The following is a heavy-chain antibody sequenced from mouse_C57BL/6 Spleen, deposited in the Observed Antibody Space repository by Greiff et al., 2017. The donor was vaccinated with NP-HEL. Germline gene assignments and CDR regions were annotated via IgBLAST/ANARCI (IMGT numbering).Heavy chain of an antibody. CDR3: ARGLYGSSSWFAY. J-gene: IGHJ3*01. V-gene: IGHV14-3*01. CDR2: IDPANGNT. Sequence: VQLKESVAELVRPGASVKLSCTASGFNIKNTYMHWVKQRPEQGLEWIGRIDPANGNTKYAPKFQGKATITADTSSNTAYLQLSSLTSEDTAIYYCARGLYGSSSWFAYWGQGTLVTVSA. D-gene: IGHD1-1*01. CDR1: GFNIKNTY.